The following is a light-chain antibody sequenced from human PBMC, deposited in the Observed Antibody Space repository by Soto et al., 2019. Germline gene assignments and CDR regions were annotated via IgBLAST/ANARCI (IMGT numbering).Light chain of an antibody. J-gene: IGLJ3*02. CDR2: AVS. V-gene: IGLV2-14*01. CDR1: NSDVGGYNF. Sequence: QSALTQPASVSGSPGQSIAISCTGTNSDVGGYNFVSWYQQHPGKAPKLMIYAVSSRPSGVSSRFSGSKSGNTATLTISGXXXXXEDDYYCSSYTTSDTRVFGGGTKLTVL. CDR3: SSYTTSDTRV.